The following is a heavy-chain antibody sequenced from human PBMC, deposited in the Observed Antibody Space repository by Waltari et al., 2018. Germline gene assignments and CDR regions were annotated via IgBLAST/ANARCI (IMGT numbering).Heavy chain of an antibody. V-gene: IGHV4-59*01. J-gene: IGHJ4*02. CDR3: ARKSDGALGY. CDR2: IYYSGST. Sequence: QVQLQESGPGLVKPSETLSLTCTVSGGSISSYYWSWIRQPPGKGLEWIGYIYYSGSTNYNPSLKSRVTISVDTSKNQFSLKLSSVTAADTAVYYCARKSDGALGYWGQGTLVTVSS. CDR1: GGSISSYY. D-gene: IGHD7-27*01.